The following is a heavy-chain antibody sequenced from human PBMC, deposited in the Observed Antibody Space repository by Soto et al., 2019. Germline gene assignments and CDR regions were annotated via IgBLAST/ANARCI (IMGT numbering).Heavy chain of an antibody. J-gene: IGHJ2*01. CDR2: IKSQTDGGTT. CDR1: GFTFRNAW. CDR3: TTSANYYDSSRYRGYFDL. V-gene: IGHV3-15*01. D-gene: IGHD3-22*01. Sequence: PGGSLRLSCAASGFTFRNAWMSWVRQAPGKGLEWVGRIKSQTDGGTTDYPAPVTGRFSISRDDSKSTLYLQLNSLRTEDTAVYYCTTSANYYDSSRYRGYFDLWGRGTLVTVSS.